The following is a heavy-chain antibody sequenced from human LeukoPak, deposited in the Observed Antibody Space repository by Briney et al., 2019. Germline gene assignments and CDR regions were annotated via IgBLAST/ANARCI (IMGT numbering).Heavy chain of an antibody. V-gene: IGHV3-21*06. D-gene: IGHD3-10*01. CDR1: GFTFSSYE. CDR3: ARLAGVDHYYLDY. J-gene: IGHJ4*02. Sequence: PGGSLRLSCAASGFTFSSYEMNWVRQAPGKGLEWVSSISSSSTYIFYADSVKGRFTISRDNAKNSLYLQMNSLRAEDTALYYCARLAGVDHYYLDYWGQGTLVTVSS. CDR2: ISSSSTYI.